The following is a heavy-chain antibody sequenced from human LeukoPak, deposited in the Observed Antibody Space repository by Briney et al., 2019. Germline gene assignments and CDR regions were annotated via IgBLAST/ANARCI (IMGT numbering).Heavy chain of an antibody. D-gene: IGHD3-10*01. CDR1: SASITSSPYF. J-gene: IGHJ4*02. Sequence: SETLSLTCTVSSASITSSPYFLCWIRQSPGKGLEWIGSISYSGTTYYNPSLKSRVTISVDTSKNQFSLKLNSVTAADTAVFYCAANSADYNTLGSSYKVWGQGTLVTVSS. V-gene: IGHV4-39*01. CDR2: ISYSGTT. CDR3: AANSADYNTLGSSYKV.